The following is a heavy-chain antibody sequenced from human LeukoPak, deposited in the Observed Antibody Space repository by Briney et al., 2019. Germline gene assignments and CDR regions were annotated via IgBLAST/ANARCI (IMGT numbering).Heavy chain of an antibody. CDR1: GYSFTSYW. CDR2: IYPGYSDT. V-gene: IGHV5-51*01. CDR3: ARTVVAATAYWFDP. D-gene: IGHD2-15*01. Sequence: GESLKISCKGSGYSFTSYWIGWVRQMPGKGLEWMGIIYPGYSDTRYSPSFQGQVTISADKSISTAYLQWSSLKASDTDMYYCARTVVAATAYWFDPWGQGTLVTVSS. J-gene: IGHJ5*02.